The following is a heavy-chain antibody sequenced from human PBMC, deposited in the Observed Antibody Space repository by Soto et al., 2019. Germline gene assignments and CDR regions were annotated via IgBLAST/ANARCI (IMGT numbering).Heavy chain of an antibody. CDR3: ARNRGWYWLDY. CDR2: IKEDGSQK. V-gene: IGHV3-7*05. J-gene: IGHJ4*02. CDR1: GFTFSNYW. D-gene: IGHD6-19*01. Sequence: EVQLVESGGGLVQPGGSLRLSCAASGFTFSNYWMTWVRQPPGKGLEWVANIKEDGSQKDCVESVKGRFTISRDNADNSLFLQINNLRADDTAVYYCARNRGWYWLDYWGQGALVIVSS.